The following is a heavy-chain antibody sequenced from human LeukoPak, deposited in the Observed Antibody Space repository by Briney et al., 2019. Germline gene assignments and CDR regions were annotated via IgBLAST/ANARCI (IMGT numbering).Heavy chain of an antibody. CDR2: ISYDGSNK. CDR3: ARDYTVVKAFDI. V-gene: IGHV3-30*04. Sequence: GGPLRLSCAASGFTFSSYTMHWVRQAPGKGLEWVAVISYDGSNKFYADSVKGRFTISRDNSKNTLFLQMNSLRPEDTALYYCARDYTVVKAFDIWGQGTMVTVSS. J-gene: IGHJ3*02. D-gene: IGHD4-23*01. CDR1: GFTFSSYT.